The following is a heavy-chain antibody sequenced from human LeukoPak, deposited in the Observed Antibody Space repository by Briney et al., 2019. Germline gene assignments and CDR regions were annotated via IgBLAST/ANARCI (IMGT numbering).Heavy chain of an antibody. J-gene: IGHJ6*03. CDR3: AREDVEDYMDV. CDR1: GYSFTSYG. Sequence: ASVTVSCKASGYSFTSYGISLLGQPPAQGLDGMGWIRAYNGNTNYAQKLQDRVTMTTDTSTSTAYMELRSLRSGDTAVYYCAREDVEDYMDVWGKGTTVTISS. V-gene: IGHV1-18*01. CDR2: IRAYNGNT. D-gene: IGHD5-24*01.